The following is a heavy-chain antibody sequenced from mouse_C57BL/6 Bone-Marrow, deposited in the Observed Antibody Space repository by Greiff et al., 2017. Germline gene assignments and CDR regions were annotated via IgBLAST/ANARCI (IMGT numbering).Heavy chain of an antibody. CDR1: GYTFTDYY. Sequence: VQLKESGPVLVKPGASVKMSCKASGYTFTDYYMNWVKQSHGKSLEWIGVINPYNGGTSSNQKFKGKATLTVDKSSSTAYMELNSLTSEDSAVYYCARAYSFAYWGQGTLVTVSA. CDR2: INPYNGGT. J-gene: IGHJ3*01. CDR3: ARAYSFAY. D-gene: IGHD2-10*01. V-gene: IGHV1-19*01.